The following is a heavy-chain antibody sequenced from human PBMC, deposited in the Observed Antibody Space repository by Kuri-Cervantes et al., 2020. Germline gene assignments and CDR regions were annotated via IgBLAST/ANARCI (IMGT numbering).Heavy chain of an antibody. CDR2: INPNSGGT. J-gene: IGHJ6*02. Sequence: ASVKVSCKASGYTFTGYYMHWVRQAPGQGLEWMGWINPNSGGTNYAQKFQGRVTITADKSTSTAYMELSSLRSEDTAVYYCAYHAEEQLVAYYYYYGMDVWGQGTTVTVSS. V-gene: IGHV1-2*02. CDR1: GYTFTGYY. CDR3: AYHAEEQLVAYYYYYGMDV. D-gene: IGHD6-13*01.